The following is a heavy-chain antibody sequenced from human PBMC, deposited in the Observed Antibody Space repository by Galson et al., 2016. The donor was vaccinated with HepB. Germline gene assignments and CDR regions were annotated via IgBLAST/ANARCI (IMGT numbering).Heavy chain of an antibody. CDR3: ARHGTGTTRGNWFDP. V-gene: IGHV5-51*01. CDR1: GYSFTTYW. D-gene: IGHD1-7*01. J-gene: IGHJ5*02. CDR2: INPGDSDT. Sequence: SGAEVKKPGESLKISCKGSGYSFTTYWIGWVRQMPGKGLEWMGIINPGDSDTRYSPSFQGQVTISADKSISTAYLQWSSLKASDTAMYYCARHGTGTTRGNWFDPWGQGTLVTVSS.